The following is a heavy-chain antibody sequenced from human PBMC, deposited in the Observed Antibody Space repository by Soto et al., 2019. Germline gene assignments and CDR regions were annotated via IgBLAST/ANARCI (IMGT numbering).Heavy chain of an antibody. CDR3: AREVVGYCSGGSCYSARDYYGMDV. Sequence: SETLSLTCTVSGGSISSGCYYWSWIRQHPGKGLEWIGYIYYSGSTYYNPSLKSRVTISVDTSKNQFSLKLSSVTAADTAVYYCAREVVGYCSGGSCYSARDYYGMDVWGQGTTVTVSS. J-gene: IGHJ6*02. CDR2: IYYSGST. CDR1: GGSISSGCYY. V-gene: IGHV4-31*03. D-gene: IGHD2-15*01.